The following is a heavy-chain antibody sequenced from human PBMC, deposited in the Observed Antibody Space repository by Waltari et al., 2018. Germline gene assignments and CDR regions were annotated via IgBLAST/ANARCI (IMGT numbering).Heavy chain of an antibody. CDR2: IYYSGST. CDR1: GGSISSSSYY. J-gene: IGHJ5*02. Sequence: QLQLQESGLALVQPSETLSLTCTVPGGSISSSSYYWGWIRQSPGKGLEWIWSIYYSGSTYYNPTLKSRVTISGDTSKNQFSLKLSSVTAADTAVYYCARHWKKSGYRFDPWGQGTLVTVSS. CDR3: ARHWKKSGYRFDP. V-gene: IGHV4-39*01. D-gene: IGHD5-12*01.